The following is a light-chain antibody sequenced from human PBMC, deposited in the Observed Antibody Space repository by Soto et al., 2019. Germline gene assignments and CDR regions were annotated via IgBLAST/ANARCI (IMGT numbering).Light chain of an antibody. J-gene: IGKJ1*01. CDR3: QQYYSIWT. CDR1: QSVLYSSNNKTY. CDR2: WAS. V-gene: IGKV4-1*01. Sequence: DIVMTQSPDSLAVSLGERATINCKSSQSVLYSSNNKTYLAWYQQKPGQPPKLLIYWASTRESGVPDRFSGSGSGTDFTLTISSLQAEDVAVYYCQQYYSIWTFGQGTKVEIK.